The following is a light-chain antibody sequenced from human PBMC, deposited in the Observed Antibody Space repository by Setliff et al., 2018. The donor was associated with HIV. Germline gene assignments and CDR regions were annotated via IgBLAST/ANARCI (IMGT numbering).Light chain of an antibody. J-gene: IGLJ2*01. Sequence: KRITISCTGSSSNIGAGYDVHWYQHLPGTAPKLLIYRNNNRPSGVPDRLSGSKSGTSASLAITGLQAEDEADYYCQSYDRNLSVVFGGGTQRTVL. CDR1: SSNIGAGYD. V-gene: IGLV1-40*01. CDR2: RNN. CDR3: QSYDRNLSVV.